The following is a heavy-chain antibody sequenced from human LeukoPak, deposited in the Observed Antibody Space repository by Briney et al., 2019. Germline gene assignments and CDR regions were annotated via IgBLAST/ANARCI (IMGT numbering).Heavy chain of an antibody. CDR2: ISSSSSYI. D-gene: IGHD6-13*01. Sequence: SGGSLRLSCAASGFTFNSYEMTWVRQAPGKGLEWVSFISSSSSYIYYAESVKGRFTISRDNARNSLYLQMNSLRAEDTAVYYCARSRWDNWYFDLWGRGTLVTVSS. CDR3: ARSRWDNWYFDL. CDR1: GFTFNSYE. J-gene: IGHJ2*01. V-gene: IGHV3-21*01.